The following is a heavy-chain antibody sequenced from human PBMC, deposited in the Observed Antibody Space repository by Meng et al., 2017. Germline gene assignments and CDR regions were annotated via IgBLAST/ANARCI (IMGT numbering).Heavy chain of an antibody. CDR2: INHSGST. D-gene: IGHD2-15*01. V-gene: IGHV4-34*01. Sequence: QVQPQQWGAGLLKPSETLSLTCAVYGGSFSGYYWSWIRQPPGKGLEWIGEINHSGSTNYNPSLKSRVTISVDTSKNQFSLKLSSVTAADTAVYYCARGYCSGGSCYSNWFDPWGQGTLVTVSS. J-gene: IGHJ5*02. CDR1: GGSFSGYY. CDR3: ARGYCSGGSCYSNWFDP.